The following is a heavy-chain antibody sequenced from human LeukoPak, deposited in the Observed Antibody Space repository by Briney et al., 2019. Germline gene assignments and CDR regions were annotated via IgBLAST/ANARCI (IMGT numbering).Heavy chain of an antibody. J-gene: IGHJ3*02. CDR1: GFTFTSYA. Sequence: GGSLRLSCVASGFTFTSYAMNCVRQAPGKGLEWVSGISGSDASTHYADSVKGRFTISRDNSKNTVYLQMNSLRAEDTAVYYYARERGSGYYSTPHAFDIWGQGTMVTVSS. D-gene: IGHD3-22*01. CDR3: ARERGSGYYSTPHAFDI. V-gene: IGHV3-23*01. CDR2: ISGSDAST.